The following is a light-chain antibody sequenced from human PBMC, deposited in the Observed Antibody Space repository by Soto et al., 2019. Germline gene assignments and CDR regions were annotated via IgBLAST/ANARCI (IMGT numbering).Light chain of an antibody. CDR1: QSISTW. Sequence: DIQMTQSPSTLSASVGDRVTITCRASQSISTWLAWYQQKPGKAPKLLIYKASSLESGVPSRFSGSGSGTEFTLTISSLQPDDFATFYCQQYINRWTFGQGTKWEIK. CDR2: KAS. V-gene: IGKV1-5*03. J-gene: IGKJ1*01. CDR3: QQYINRWT.